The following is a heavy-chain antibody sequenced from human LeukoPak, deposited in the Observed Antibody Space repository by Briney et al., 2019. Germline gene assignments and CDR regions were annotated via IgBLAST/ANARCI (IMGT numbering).Heavy chain of an antibody. CDR3: ARRMTTVTTFYYYYYMDV. D-gene: IGHD4-17*01. CDR2: INHSGST. J-gene: IGHJ6*03. V-gene: IGHV4-34*01. Sequence: SETLSLTCAVYGGSFSGDYWSWIRQPPGKGLEWIGEINHSGSTNYNPSLKSRVTISADTSKNQFSLKLSSVTAADTAVYYCARRMTTVTTFYYYYYMDVWGKGTTVTVSS. CDR1: GGSFSGDY.